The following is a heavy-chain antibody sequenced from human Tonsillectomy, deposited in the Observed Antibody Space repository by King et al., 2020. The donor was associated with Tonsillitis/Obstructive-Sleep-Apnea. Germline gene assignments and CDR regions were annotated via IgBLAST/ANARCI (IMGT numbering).Heavy chain of an antibody. CDR3: SKDPPRGGVTGGRAFDI. CDR2: ISGSGGRT. J-gene: IGHJ3*02. CDR1: GFSFSSYA. D-gene: IGHD3-16*01. Sequence: VQLVESGGGLVQPGGSLRLSCAASGFSFSSYAMAWVRQAPGKGLEWVPAISGSGGRTFYADSVKGRFTISRDNSKNTLYLQMNSLRAEDTAVYYCSKDPPRGGVTGGRAFDIWGQGTMVTVSS. V-gene: IGHV3-23*04.